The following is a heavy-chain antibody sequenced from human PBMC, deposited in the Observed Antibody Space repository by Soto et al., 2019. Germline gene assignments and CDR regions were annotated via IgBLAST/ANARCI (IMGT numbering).Heavy chain of an antibody. CDR2: IYYIGST. CDR1: GGSISSGDYY. Sequence: SETLSLTCTVSGGSISSGDYYWSWIRQPPGKGLEWIGYIYYIGSTYYNLSLKSRVTISVDTSKNQFSLKLSSVTAADTAVYYCARWLGYGPHFDYWGQGTLVTVS. V-gene: IGHV4-30-4*01. CDR3: ARWLGYGPHFDY. J-gene: IGHJ4*02. D-gene: IGHD5-12*01.